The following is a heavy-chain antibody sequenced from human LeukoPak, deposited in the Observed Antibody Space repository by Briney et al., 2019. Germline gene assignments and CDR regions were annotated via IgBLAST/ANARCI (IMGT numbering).Heavy chain of an antibody. Sequence: ASVKVSCKASGYTFTTYAINWVRQAPGQGLEWMGWINPNSGGTNYAQKFQGRVTMTRDTSISTAYMELSRLRSDDTAVYYCARDEAALSFDYWGQGTLVTVSS. CDR2: INPNSGGT. D-gene: IGHD2-15*01. V-gene: IGHV1-2*02. CDR3: ARDEAALSFDY. CDR1: GYTFTTYA. J-gene: IGHJ4*02.